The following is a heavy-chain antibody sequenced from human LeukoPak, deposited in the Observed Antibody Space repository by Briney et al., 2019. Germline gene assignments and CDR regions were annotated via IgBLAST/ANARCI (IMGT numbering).Heavy chain of an antibody. CDR2: IYISGST. D-gene: IGHD6-13*01. J-gene: IGHJ5*02. V-gene: IGHV4-4*07. Sequence: SETLSVTCIVTGGSLSSYYWSWLRQSARRRLEWIGRIYISGSTNYNPSLKSRVTMSVDASKNQFSLKLTSVTAAGTAVYYWARDLGNSSHVLFDPWGQGTVVTVSS. CDR1: GGSLSSYY. CDR3: ARDLGNSSHVLFDP.